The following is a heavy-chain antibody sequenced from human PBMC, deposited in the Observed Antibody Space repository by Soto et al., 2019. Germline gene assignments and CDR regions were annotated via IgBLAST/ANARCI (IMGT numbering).Heavy chain of an antibody. D-gene: IGHD2-2*01. Sequence: PSETLSLTCAVSGGSISSGGYSWSWIRQPPGKGLEWIGYIYHSGSTYYNPSLKSRVTISVDRSKNQFSLKLSSVTAADTAVYYCARVPDRWGQGTLVTVHS. CDR3: ARVPDR. CDR2: IYHSGST. CDR1: GGSISSGGYS. J-gene: IGHJ5*02. V-gene: IGHV4-30-2*01.